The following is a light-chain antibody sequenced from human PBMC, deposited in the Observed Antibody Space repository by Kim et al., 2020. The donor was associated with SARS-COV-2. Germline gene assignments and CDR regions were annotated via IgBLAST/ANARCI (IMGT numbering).Light chain of an antibody. CDR2: DAS. J-gene: IGKJ4*01. CDR3: QQHSNWLT. V-gene: IGKV3-11*01. CDR1: QSVSSY. Sequence: LSWSPGERATLSCRASQSVSSYLAWYQQKPGQAPRLLIYDASNRATGIPARFSGSRSGTDFTLTISSLEPEDFAVYYCQQHSNWLTFGGGTKVEI.